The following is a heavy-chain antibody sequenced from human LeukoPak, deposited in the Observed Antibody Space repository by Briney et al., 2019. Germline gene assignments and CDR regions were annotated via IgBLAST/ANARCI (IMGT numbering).Heavy chain of an antibody. CDR1: GFTFSNAW. CDR2: IKSKANGETR. V-gene: IGHV3-15*01. J-gene: IGHJ4*02. CDR3: VTEVRESFPT. D-gene: IGHD2-2*01. Sequence: GGALRLSCAASGFTFSNAWMSWVRQAPGKGVEWVGLIKSKANGETRDYAAPVKGRFTISRDDSDNTLYLQMNSLKSEDTAVYYCVTEVRESFPTWGQGTLVTVSS.